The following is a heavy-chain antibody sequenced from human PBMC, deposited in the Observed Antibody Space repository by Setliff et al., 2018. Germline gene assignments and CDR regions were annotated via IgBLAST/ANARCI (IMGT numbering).Heavy chain of an antibody. CDR1: GYSISSGYY. V-gene: IGHV4-38-2*02. J-gene: IGHJ4*02. CDR3: RFWSGYYKNDY. D-gene: IGHD3-3*01. Sequence: PSETLSLTCTVSGYSISSGYYWGWIRQPTGKGLEWLGSFFHTGNTYYNPSLEGRVTISVDTSNNQFSLKLSSVTAADTAAYYCRFWSGYYKNDYWGQGTLVTVSS. CDR2: FFHTGNT.